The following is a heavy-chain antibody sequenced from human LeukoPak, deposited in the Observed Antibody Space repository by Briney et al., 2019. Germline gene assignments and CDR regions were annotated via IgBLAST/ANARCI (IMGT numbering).Heavy chain of an antibody. CDR1: GGSISSYY. CDR3: ARAQIVVPAAISYYYYYGMDV. J-gene: IGHJ6*02. Sequence: PSETLSLTCTVSGGSISSYYWSWIRQPPGKGLEWIGYIYYSGSTNYNPSLKSRVTISVDTSKNQFSLKLSSVTAADTAVYCCARAQIVVPAAISYYYYYGMDVWGQGTTVTVSS. CDR2: IYYSGST. D-gene: IGHD2-2*01. V-gene: IGHV4-59*01.